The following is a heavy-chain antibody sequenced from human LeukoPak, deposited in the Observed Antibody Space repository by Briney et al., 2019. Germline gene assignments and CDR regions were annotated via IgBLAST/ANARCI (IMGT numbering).Heavy chain of an antibody. J-gene: IGHJ4*02. CDR1: GGTFSSYA. D-gene: IGHD4-17*01. CDR3: AREATATKVSLGCLDY. CDR2: IIPIFGTA. Sequence: ASVKVSCKASGGTFSSYAISWVRQAPGQGLEWMGGIIPIFGTANYAQKFQGRVTITTDESTSTAYMELSSLRSEDTAVYYCAREATATKVSLGCLDYWGQGTLVTVSS. V-gene: IGHV1-69*05.